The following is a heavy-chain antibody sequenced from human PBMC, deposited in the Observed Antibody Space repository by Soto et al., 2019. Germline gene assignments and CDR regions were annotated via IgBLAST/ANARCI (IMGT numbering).Heavy chain of an antibody. CDR2: ISYDGSNA. CDR3: AKVGQAGGMDV. CDR1: GFTFSRYG. V-gene: IGHV3-30*18. Sequence: QVHLVESGGGVVQPGTSLRLSCAASGFTFSRYGMNWVRQAPGKGLXXVAAISYDGSNAYYVDAVKGRITISRDNAKNTLFLQMSSLSAEDTAVYYCAKVGQAGGMDVWGKGTTVIVSS. J-gene: IGHJ6*04.